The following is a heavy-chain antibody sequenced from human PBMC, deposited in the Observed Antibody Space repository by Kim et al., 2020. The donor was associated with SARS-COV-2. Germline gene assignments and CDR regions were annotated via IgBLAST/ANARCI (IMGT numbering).Heavy chain of an antibody. CDR2: ISYDGSNK. J-gene: IGHJ2*01. CDR1: GFTFSSYG. V-gene: IGHV3-30*18. D-gene: IGHD3-9*01. Sequence: GGSLRLSCAASGFTFSSYGMHWVRQAPGKGLEWVAVISYDGSNKYYADSVKGRFTISRDNSKNTLYLQMNSLRAEDTAVYYCAKEPVGYFDWLPLSTDWYFDLWGRGTLVTVSS. CDR3: AKEPVGYFDWLPLSTDWYFDL.